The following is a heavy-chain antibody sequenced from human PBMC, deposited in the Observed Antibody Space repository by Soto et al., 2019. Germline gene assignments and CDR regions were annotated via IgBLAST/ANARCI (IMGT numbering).Heavy chain of an antibody. CDR1: GYNFTTNW. CDR3: ARGLWGSYSGFDY. D-gene: IGHD1-26*01. Sequence: GESLKISCEGSGYNFTTNWIAWVRQMPGKGLEWMGIIYPGDSDTRYSPSFQGQVTISADKSISTAYLQWSSLKASDTAMYYCARGLWGSYSGFDYWGQGTLVTVSS. V-gene: IGHV5-51*01. CDR2: IYPGDSDT. J-gene: IGHJ4*02.